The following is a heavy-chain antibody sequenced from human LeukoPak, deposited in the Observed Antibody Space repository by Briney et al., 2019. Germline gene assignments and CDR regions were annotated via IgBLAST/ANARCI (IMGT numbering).Heavy chain of an antibody. CDR3: ARQYDILTGYYIRARPFDY. D-gene: IGHD3-9*01. CDR2: INTNTGNP. CDR1: GYTFTSYA. Sequence: ASVKVSCKASGYTFTSYAMNWVRQAPGQGLEWMGWINTNTGNPTYAQGFTGRFVFSLDTSVSTAYLQISSLKAEDTAVYYCARQYDILTGYYIRARPFDYWGQGTLVTVSS. J-gene: IGHJ4*02. V-gene: IGHV7-4-1*02.